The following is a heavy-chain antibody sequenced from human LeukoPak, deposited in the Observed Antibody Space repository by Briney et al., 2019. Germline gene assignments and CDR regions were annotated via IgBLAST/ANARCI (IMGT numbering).Heavy chain of an antibody. CDR3: ARVGGYSYGTNYFDY. CDR2: IIPILGIA. J-gene: IGHJ4*02. V-gene: IGHV1-69*04. Sequence: GASVKVSCKASGGTFSSYAISWVRQAPGQGLEWMGRIIPILGIANYAQKFQGRVTITADKSTSTAYMELSSLRSEDTAVYYCARVGGYSYGTNYFDYWGQGTLVTVSS. D-gene: IGHD5-18*01. CDR1: GGTFSSYA.